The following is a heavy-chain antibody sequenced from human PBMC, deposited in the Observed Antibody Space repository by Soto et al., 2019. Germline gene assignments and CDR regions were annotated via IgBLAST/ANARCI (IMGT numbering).Heavy chain of an antibody. V-gene: IGHV1-18*04. CDR2: ISAYNGNT. CDR1: GYTFTSYG. Sequence: ASVKVSCKASGYTFTSYGISWVRQAPGQGLEWMGWISAYNGNTNYAQKLQGRVTMTTDTSTSTAYMELRSLRSDDTAIYYCARVPHEFWTSYWFDPWGQRTPVTVSS. CDR3: ARVPHEFWTSYWFDP. J-gene: IGHJ5*02. D-gene: IGHD3-3*01.